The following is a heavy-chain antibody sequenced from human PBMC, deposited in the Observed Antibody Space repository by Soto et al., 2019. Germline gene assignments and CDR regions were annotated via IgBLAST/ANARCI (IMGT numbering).Heavy chain of an antibody. CDR2: IIPIFGTA. CDR3: ARLNCSSTSCYRYGMDV. Sequence: SVKVSCKASGGTFSSYAISWVRQALGQGLEWMGGIIPIFGTANYAQKFQGRVTITADESTSTAYMELSSLRSEDTAVYYCARLNCSSTSCYRYGMDVWGQGTTVTVSS. D-gene: IGHD2-2*02. CDR1: GGTFSSYA. V-gene: IGHV1-69*13. J-gene: IGHJ6*02.